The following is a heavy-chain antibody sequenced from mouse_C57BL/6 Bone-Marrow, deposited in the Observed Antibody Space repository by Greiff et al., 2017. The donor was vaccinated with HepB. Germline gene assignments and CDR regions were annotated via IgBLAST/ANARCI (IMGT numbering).Heavy chain of an antibody. D-gene: IGHD1-1*01. CDR1: GFNIKDDY. J-gene: IGHJ1*03. Sequence: VQLQQSGAELVRPGASVKLSCTASGFNIKDDYMHWVKQRPEQGLEWIGWIDPENGDTEYASKFQGKATITADTSSNTAYLQLSSLTSEDTAVYYCTGYYGSSCYWYFDVWGTGTTVTVSS. V-gene: IGHV14-4*01. CDR2: IDPENGDT. CDR3: TGYYGSSCYWYFDV.